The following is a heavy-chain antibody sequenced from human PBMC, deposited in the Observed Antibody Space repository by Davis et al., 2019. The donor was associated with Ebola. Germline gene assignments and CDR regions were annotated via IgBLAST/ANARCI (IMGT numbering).Heavy chain of an antibody. CDR2: IIPIFGTA. V-gene: IGHV1-69*13. J-gene: IGHJ5*02. CDR3: ARDRFPRIRSITYNWFDP. D-gene: IGHD1-20*01. Sequence: SVKVSCKASGGTFSSYAISWVRQAPGQGLEWMGGIIPIFGTANYAQKFQGRVTITADESTSTAYMELSSLRSEDTAVYCCARDRFPRIRSITYNWFDPWGQGTLVTVSS. CDR1: GGTFSSYA.